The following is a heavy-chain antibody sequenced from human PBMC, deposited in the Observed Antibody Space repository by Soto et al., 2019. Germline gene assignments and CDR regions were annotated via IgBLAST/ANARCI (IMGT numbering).Heavy chain of an antibody. V-gene: IGHV4-59*01. CDR1: GGSISSYY. D-gene: IGHD2-2*01. Sequence: SETLSLTCTVSGGSISSYYWSWIRQPPGKGLEWIGYIYYSGSTNYNPSLKSRVTISVDTSKNQFSLKLSSVTAADTAVYYCARVGVVVVPAADPYFQHSGQGTLVTVSS. CDR3: ARVGVVVVPAADPYFQH. CDR2: IYYSGST. J-gene: IGHJ1*01.